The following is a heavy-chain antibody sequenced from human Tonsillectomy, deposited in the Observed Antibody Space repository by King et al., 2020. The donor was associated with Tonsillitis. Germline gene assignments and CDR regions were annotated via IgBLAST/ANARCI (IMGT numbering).Heavy chain of an antibody. Sequence: VQLQQWGAGLLKPSETLSLTCAVYGGSLSGYYWSWIRQPPGKGLEWIGEISHSGSTNYNPSLERRVTIPVDTSQNQFSLKLSSVTAADTAVYYCARGYSYGYDAFDIWGQGTMVTVSS. D-gene: IGHD5-18*01. CDR2: ISHSGST. CDR3: ARGYSYGYDAFDI. V-gene: IGHV4-34*01. J-gene: IGHJ3*02. CDR1: GGSLSGYY.